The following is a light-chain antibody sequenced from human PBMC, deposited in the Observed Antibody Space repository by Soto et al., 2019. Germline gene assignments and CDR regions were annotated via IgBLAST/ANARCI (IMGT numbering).Light chain of an antibody. CDR1: QGIGND. CDR3: LQDHSYPLT. V-gene: IGKV1-6*01. Sequence: AIPMTPSPSSLSASVGDRVTLTCRASQGIGNDLGWYQQKSGKAPKLLIYAASNLQGGVPSRFSGSGSGTDFTLTISGLQPEDVATYYCLQDHSYPLTFGGGTKVDIK. J-gene: IGKJ4*01. CDR2: AAS.